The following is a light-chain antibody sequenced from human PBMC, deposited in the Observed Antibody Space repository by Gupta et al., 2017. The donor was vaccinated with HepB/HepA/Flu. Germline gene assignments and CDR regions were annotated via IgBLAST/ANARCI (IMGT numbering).Light chain of an antibody. J-gene: IGKJ2*01. V-gene: IGKV4-1*01. CDR2: WAS. CDR1: QSVLYSSNDKNH. Sequence: DIVMTQSPESLAVSLGERATSNCKSSQSVLYSSNDKNHLAWYQQKPGQPPRLLIYWASARESGVPDRISGSGSATDFTLTISSLQAEDVAVYYCQQYYNIPHTFGQGTKLEIK. CDR3: QQYYNIPHT.